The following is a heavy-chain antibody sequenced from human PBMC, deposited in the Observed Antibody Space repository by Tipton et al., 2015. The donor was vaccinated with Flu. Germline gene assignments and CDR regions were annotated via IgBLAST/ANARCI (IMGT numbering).Heavy chain of an antibody. Sequence: LVQPSETLSLTCAVYGGSFSGYYWSWIRQPPGKGLEWIGEINHSGSTNYNPSPKSRVTISVDTSKNQFSLKLSSVTAADTAVYYCARVGSAAAGTNWGQGTLVTVSS. CDR1: GGSFSGYY. J-gene: IGHJ4*02. CDR3: ARVGSAAAGTN. V-gene: IGHV4-34*01. D-gene: IGHD6-13*01. CDR2: INHSGST.